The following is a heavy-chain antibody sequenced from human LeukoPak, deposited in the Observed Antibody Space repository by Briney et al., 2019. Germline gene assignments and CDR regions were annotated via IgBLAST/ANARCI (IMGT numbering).Heavy chain of an antibody. Sequence: PGGALLLACAVPGRTVSSYAMHWGRQAPGKGLGYVSAISSNGGSKYYASPVKGSFTTSSDNSKNTLYLQMCSLTAEDMAVYYRARVAAAGISDYWRQGTLVTVSS. J-gene: IGHJ4*02. V-gene: IGHV3-64*01. CDR2: ISSNGGSK. D-gene: IGHD6-13*01. CDR3: ARVAAAGISDY. CDR1: GRTVSSYA.